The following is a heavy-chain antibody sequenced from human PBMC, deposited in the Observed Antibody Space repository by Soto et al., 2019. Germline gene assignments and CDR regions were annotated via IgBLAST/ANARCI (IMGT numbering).Heavy chain of an antibody. CDR3: ARVAVSYFGMDV. CDR2: VFSSGST. CDR1: GGAISSYY. V-gene: IGHV4-4*07. J-gene: IGHJ6*02. Sequence: SETLSLTCSVPGGAISSYYWSWVRQPAGKGLEWIGRVFSSGSTNYNASLKSRVTMSIDTNTNEVSLTLRSVTAADTAVYYCARVAVSYFGMDVWGPGTTVTVSS. D-gene: IGHD6-19*01.